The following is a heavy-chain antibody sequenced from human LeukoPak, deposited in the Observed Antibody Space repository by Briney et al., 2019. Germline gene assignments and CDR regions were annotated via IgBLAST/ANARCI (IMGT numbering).Heavy chain of an antibody. V-gene: IGHV3-7*01. CDR1: GFTFSSYW. Sequence: GGSLRLSCAASGFTFSSYWMSWVRQAPGKGLEWVANIKQDGSEKYYVDSVKGRFTISRDNAKNSLYLQMNSLRAEDTAVYYCARGMAVALGAFDIWGQGTMVTVSS. CDR2: IKQDGSEK. D-gene: IGHD6-19*01. J-gene: IGHJ3*02. CDR3: ARGMAVALGAFDI.